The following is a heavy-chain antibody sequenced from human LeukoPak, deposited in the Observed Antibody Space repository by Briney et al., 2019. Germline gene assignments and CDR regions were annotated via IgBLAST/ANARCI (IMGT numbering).Heavy chain of an antibody. J-gene: IGHJ4*02. CDR2: IKQDGSEK. CDR3: ARYGGWYYFDY. V-gene: IGHV3-7*04. Sequence: GGSLRLSCAASGFIFSSYWMSWVRQPPGKGLEWVANIKQDGSEKNYVDSVKGRFTISRDNAKNSLYLQMNSLRAEDTAVYYCARYGGWYYFDYWGQGTLVTVSS. D-gene: IGHD6-19*01. CDR1: GFIFSSYW.